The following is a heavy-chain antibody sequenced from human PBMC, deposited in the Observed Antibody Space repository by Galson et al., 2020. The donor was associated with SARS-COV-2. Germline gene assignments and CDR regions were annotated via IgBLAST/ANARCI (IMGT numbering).Heavy chain of an antibody. J-gene: IGHJ3*02. D-gene: IGHD2-2*01. Sequence: GESLKISCAASGFTFSSYSMNWVRQAPGKGLEWVSSISSSSSYIYYADSVKGRFTISRDNAKNSLYLQMNSLRAEDTAVYYCARDRDAIIFSGAFDIWGHGTMVTVSS. CDR1: GFTFSSYS. V-gene: IGHV3-21*01. CDR2: ISSSSSYI. CDR3: ARDRDAIIFSGAFDI.